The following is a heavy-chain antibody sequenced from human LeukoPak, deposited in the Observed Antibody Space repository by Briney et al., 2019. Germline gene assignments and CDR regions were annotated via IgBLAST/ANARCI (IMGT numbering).Heavy chain of an antibody. CDR2: ISGSGGST. D-gene: IGHD1-1*01. V-gene: IGHV3-23*01. CDR1: GFTFSSYA. CDR3: AKDPGSWNDGDNWFDP. J-gene: IGHJ5*02. Sequence: PGGSLRLSCAASGFTFSSYAMSWVRQAPGKGLEWVSAISGSGGSTYYADSVKGRFTISRDNSKNTLYLQMNSLRAEDTAVYYCAKDPGSWNDGDNWFDPWGQGTLVTVSS.